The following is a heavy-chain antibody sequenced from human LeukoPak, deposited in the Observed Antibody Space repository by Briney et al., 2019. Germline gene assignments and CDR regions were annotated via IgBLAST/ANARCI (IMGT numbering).Heavy chain of an antibody. Sequence: GGSLRLSCAASGFTFSSYGMPWVRQAPGKGLEWVAVISYDGSNKYYADSVKGRFTISRDNSKNTLYLQMNSLRAEDTAVYYCAKGDHAEYFQHWGQGTLVTVSS. J-gene: IGHJ1*01. V-gene: IGHV3-30*18. D-gene: IGHD3-16*01. CDR3: AKGDHAEYFQH. CDR2: ISYDGSNK. CDR1: GFTFSSYG.